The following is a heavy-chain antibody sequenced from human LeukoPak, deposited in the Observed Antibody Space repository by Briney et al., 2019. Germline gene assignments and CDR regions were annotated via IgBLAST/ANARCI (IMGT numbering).Heavy chain of an antibody. J-gene: IGHJ4*02. CDR1: EFTVSVNY. CDR2: ISSSSSTI. D-gene: IGHD3-22*01. V-gene: IGHV3-48*01. CDR3: AKDANAYYDTSAYDY. Sequence: GGSLRLSCAASEFTVSVNYMSWVRQAPGKGLEWVSYISSSSSTIYYADSVKGRFTISRDNSKNTLYLQMNSLRAEDTAVYYCAKDANAYYDTSAYDYWGQGTLVTVSS.